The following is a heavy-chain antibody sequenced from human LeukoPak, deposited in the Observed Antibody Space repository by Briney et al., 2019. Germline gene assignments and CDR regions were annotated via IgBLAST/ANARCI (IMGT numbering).Heavy chain of an antibody. CDR2: TRNKANSYST. V-gene: IGHV3-72*01. CDR3: ARGGTHYYDSSAYYSP. Sequence: PGGSLRLSCAASGFTFINYEMNWVRQAPGKGLEWVGRTRNKANSYSTEYAASVKGRFTISRDESKNSLYLQMNSLKTEDTAVYYCARGGTHYYDSSAYYSPWGQGTLVTVSS. D-gene: IGHD3-22*01. CDR1: GFTFINYE. J-gene: IGHJ5*02.